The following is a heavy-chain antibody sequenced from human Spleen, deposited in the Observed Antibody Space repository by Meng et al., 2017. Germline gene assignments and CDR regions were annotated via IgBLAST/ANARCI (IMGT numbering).Heavy chain of an antibody. Sequence: QVQVQQWGAGLLKPSETLSLPCAVLGGSFSGYYWSWIRQPPGKGLEWIGEINHSGSTNYNPSLKSRVTISVDTSKNQFSLKLSSVTAADTAVYYCARGPGIAAAGKPFDYWGQGTLVTVSS. D-gene: IGHD6-13*01. J-gene: IGHJ4*02. CDR1: GGSFSGYY. V-gene: IGHV4-34*01. CDR2: INHSGST. CDR3: ARGPGIAAAGKPFDY.